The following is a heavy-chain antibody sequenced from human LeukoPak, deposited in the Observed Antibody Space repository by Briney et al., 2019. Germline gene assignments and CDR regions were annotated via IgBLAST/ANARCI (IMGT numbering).Heavy chain of an antibody. CDR3: ARHGTARKPQALDV. CDR2: INHSGST. V-gene: IGHV4-39*07. Sequence: SETLSLTCTVSGGSISSNSYYWGWIRQPPGKGLEWIGEINHSGSTNYNPSLKSRVTISVDTSKNQFSLKLSSVTAADTAVYYCARHGTARKPQALDVWGKGTTVTVSS. D-gene: IGHD1-14*01. CDR1: GGSISSNSYY. J-gene: IGHJ6*04.